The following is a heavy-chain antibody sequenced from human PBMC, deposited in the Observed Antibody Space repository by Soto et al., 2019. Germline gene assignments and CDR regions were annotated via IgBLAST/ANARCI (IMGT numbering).Heavy chain of an antibody. V-gene: IGHV4-59*01. CDR1: GPSTSSNY. CDR2: VYNSGST. Sequence: PXETLSPTCPVAGPSTSSNYWTWIRPPPGKGLEWIGYVYNSGSTNYNPSLKSRVTISEDTSKSQFSLKVNSMTAADTAVYYCARYRREAVAGYTLDNWGQGILVTVSS. D-gene: IGHD6-13*01. CDR3: ARYRREAVAGYTLDN. J-gene: IGHJ4*02.